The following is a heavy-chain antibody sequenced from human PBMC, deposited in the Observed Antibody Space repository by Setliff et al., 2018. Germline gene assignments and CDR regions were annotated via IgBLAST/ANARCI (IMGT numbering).Heavy chain of an antibody. CDR1: GDSINPYY. Sequence: SETLSLTCSVSGDSINPYYWTWIRQPPGKGLEWIGFIYYSGATTYNPSLKSRVTISVDTSKNQFSLNLNSVTAADTAVYYCARYRNYFESSGQTQYYFDYWGQGTLVTSPQ. CDR2: IYYSGAT. D-gene: IGHD3-22*01. CDR3: ARYRNYFESSGQTQYYFDY. V-gene: IGHV4-59*01. J-gene: IGHJ4*02.